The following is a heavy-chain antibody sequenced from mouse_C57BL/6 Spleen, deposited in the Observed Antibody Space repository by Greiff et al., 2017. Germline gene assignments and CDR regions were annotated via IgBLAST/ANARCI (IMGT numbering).Heavy chain of an antibody. CDR1: GYTFTNYW. J-gene: IGHJ2*01. Sequence: QVQLQQSGAELVRPGTSVKMSCKASGYTFTNYWIGWAKQRPGHGLEWIGDIYPGGGYTNYNEKFKGKATLTADKSSSTAYMQFSSLTSEDSAIYYCARWNYGNYERDYFDYWGQGTTLTVSS. V-gene: IGHV1-63*01. CDR2: IYPGGGYT. CDR3: ARWNYGNYERDYFDY. D-gene: IGHD2-1*01.